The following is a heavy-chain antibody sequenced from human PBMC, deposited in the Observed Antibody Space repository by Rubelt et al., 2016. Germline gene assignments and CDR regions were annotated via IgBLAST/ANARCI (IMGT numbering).Heavy chain of an antibody. Sequence: QVQLVQSGAEVKKPGSSVKVSCKASGGTFSSYAISWVRQAPGQGLEWMGGIIPIFGTANYAQKFQGGVTITADKSTSTAYMELISLRSEDTAVYYCARDLVGVVITTHDAFDIWGQGTMVTVSS. CDR3: ARDLVGVVITTHDAFDI. J-gene: IGHJ3*02. CDR2: IIPIFGTA. D-gene: IGHD3-22*01. CDR1: GGTFSSYA. V-gene: IGHV1-69*06.